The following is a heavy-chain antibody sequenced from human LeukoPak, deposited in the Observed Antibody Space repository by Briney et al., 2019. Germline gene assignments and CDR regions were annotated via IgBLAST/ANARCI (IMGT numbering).Heavy chain of an antibody. CDR3: ARSNNIVGATYFDY. D-gene: IGHD1-26*01. J-gene: IGHJ4*02. V-gene: IGHV3-64*02. Sequence: GGCLRLSCSAPGFTVINYAMHWVRQAPGKGLEYISSISSDGGRTYYADSVKGRFTISRDNSKNTLYLQMGRLRAEDMAVYYCARSNNIVGATYFDYWGQGTLVTVSS. CDR1: GFTVINYA. CDR2: ISSDGGRT.